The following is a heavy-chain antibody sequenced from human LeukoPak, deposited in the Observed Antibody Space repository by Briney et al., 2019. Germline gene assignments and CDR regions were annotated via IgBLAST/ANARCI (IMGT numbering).Heavy chain of an antibody. CDR1: GGSSSSSSYY. J-gene: IGHJ3*02. D-gene: IGHD3-10*01. V-gene: IGHV4-61*01. CDR3: ARALEWFGELGTSAFDI. CDR2: IYYSGST. Sequence: PSETLSLTCTVSGGSSSSSSYYWSWIRQPPGKGLEWIGYIYYSGSTNYNPSLKSRVTISVDTSKNQFSLKLSSVTAADTAVYYCARALEWFGELGTSAFDIWGQGTMVTVSS.